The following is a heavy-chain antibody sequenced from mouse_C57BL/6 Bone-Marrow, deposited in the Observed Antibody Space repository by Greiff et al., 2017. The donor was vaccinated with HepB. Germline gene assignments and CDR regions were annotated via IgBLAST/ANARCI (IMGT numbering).Heavy chain of an antibody. Sequence: VQLQQSGAELARPGASVKLSCKASGYTFTSYGISWVKQRTGQGLEWIGEIYPRSGNTYYNEKFKGKSTLAADKSSSTSYMELRRLTSEDTAVYFCAREGDWGYGFAYWGQGTLVTVSA. CDR1: GYTFTSYG. CDR3: AREGDWGYGFAY. D-gene: IGHD2-2*01. CDR2: IYPRSGNT. J-gene: IGHJ3*01. V-gene: IGHV1-81*01.